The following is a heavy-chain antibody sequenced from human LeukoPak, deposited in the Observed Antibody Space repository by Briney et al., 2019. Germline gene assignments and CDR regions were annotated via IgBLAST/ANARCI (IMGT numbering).Heavy chain of an antibody. CDR2: ISSGSSTI. CDR3: ARDYADYAPDY. CDR1: GFAFSSYS. Sequence: PGGSLRLSCAASGFAFSSYSMNWVRQAPGKGLEWVSYISSGSSTIYYADSVKGRFTISRDNAKNSLYLQMNSLRAEDTAVYYCARDYADYAPDYWGQGTLVTVSS. J-gene: IGHJ4*02. V-gene: IGHV3-48*04. D-gene: IGHD4-17*01.